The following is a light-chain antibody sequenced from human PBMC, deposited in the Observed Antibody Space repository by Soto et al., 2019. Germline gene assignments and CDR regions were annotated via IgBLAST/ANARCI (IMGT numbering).Light chain of an antibody. CDR1: QSVSSSY. CDR2: GAS. J-gene: IGKJ4*01. V-gene: IGKV3-20*01. CDR3: HQYVSSPLT. Sequence: EIVLTQSPATLSLSPGERATLSCGATQSVSSSYLAWYQQKPGQAPRLLIYGASSRATGIPDRFSGSGSGTDFTLTISRLEPEDFAVYYCHQYVSSPLTFGGGTKVEIK.